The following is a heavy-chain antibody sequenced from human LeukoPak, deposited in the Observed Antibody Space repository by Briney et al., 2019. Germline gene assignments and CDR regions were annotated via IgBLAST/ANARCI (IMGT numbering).Heavy chain of an antibody. Sequence: SETLSLTCTVSGGSISSSAYHWGWIRQPPGKGLEWIGTINYGGDTYYNLSLKSRVIIFLDTSKNQFSLKLSSVTAADTAVYYCARLWSTSCKGGSCPHQPNYWGQGTRVTVSS. V-gene: IGHV4-39*01. CDR3: ARLWSTSCKGGSCPHQPNY. CDR1: GGSISSSAYH. J-gene: IGHJ4*02. CDR2: INYGGDT. D-gene: IGHD2-15*01.